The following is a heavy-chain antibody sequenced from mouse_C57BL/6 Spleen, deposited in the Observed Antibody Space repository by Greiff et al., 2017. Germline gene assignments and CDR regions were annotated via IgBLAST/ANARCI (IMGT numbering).Heavy chain of an antibody. CDR1: GYSFTSYY. V-gene: IGHV1-66*01. CDR3: ARGGDYGSSLLYAMDY. J-gene: IGHJ4*01. D-gene: IGHD1-1*01. Sequence: QVQLQQSGPELVKPGASVKISCKASGYSFTSYYIHWVKQRPGQGLEWIGWIYPGSGNTKYNEKFKGKATLTADTSSSTAYMQLSSLTSEDSAVYYCARGGDYGSSLLYAMDYWGQGTSVTVSS. CDR2: IYPGSGNT.